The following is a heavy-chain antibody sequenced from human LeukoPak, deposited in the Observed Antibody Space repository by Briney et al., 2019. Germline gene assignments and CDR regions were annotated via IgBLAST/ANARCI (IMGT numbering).Heavy chain of an antibody. CDR1: GYTFTGYY. J-gene: IGHJ4*02. Sequence: GASVKVSCKASGYTFTGYYMHWVRQAPGQGLEWMGWINPNSGGTNYAQKFQGRVTMTRDTSTSTVYMELSSLRSEDTAVYYCARDFREAGYYCGANDYWGQGTLVTVSS. CDR3: ARDFREAGYYCGANDY. D-gene: IGHD3-22*01. CDR2: INPNSGGT. V-gene: IGHV1-2*02.